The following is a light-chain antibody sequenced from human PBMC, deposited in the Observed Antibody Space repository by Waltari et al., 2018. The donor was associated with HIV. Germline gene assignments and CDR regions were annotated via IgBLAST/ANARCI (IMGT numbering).Light chain of an antibody. Sequence: QSALTQPASVSGSPGQSITISCTGTSSDVGGDNLVSWYQQHPGKAPKLIIYEVTKRPAGVSNRFSASKSGNTASLTISGLQAEDEAHYHCCSYAGSSTLVFGGGTNVIVL. J-gene: IGLJ3*02. CDR2: EVT. V-gene: IGLV2-23*02. CDR3: CSYAGSSTLV. CDR1: SSDVGGDNL.